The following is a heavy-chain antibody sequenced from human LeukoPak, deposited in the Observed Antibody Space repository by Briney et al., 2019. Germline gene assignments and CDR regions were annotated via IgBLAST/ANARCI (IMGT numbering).Heavy chain of an antibody. CDR1: GGSFSGYY. V-gene: IGHV4-34*01. CDR2: INHSGST. J-gene: IGHJ4*02. D-gene: IGHD3-22*01. CDR3: ARGHYYYDSSGYYY. Sequence: PSETLSLTCAVYGGSFSGYYGIGTGQPPGRGREWLGEINHSGSTNYNPSLKSRVTISVDTSKNQFSLKLSSVTAADTAVYYCARGHYYYDSSGYYYWGQGTLVTVSS.